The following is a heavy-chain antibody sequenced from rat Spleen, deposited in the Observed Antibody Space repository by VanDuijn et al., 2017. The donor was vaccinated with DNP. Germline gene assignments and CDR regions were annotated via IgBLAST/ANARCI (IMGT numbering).Heavy chain of an antibody. V-gene: IGHV5-27*01. J-gene: IGHJ3*01. CDR1: GFTLSDFY. CDR2: ISPSGANI. Sequence: VQLVDSGGGLVQPGRSLKLSCTVSGFTLSDFYMAWVRQAPTRGLEWVASISPSGANIFYRDSVKGRFTISRDNAKTTLYLQMDSLRSEDTATYYCTTGGAAAYWGQGTLVTVSS. D-gene: IGHD1-2*01. CDR3: TTGGAAAY.